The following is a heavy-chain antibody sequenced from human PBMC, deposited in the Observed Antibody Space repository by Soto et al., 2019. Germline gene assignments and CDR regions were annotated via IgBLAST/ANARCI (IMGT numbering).Heavy chain of an antibody. J-gene: IGHJ6*02. CDR1: GFTFSSHA. D-gene: IGHD5-12*01. V-gene: IGHV3-23*01. CDR3: AKEMATILEGMDV. CDR2: ISGCGGST. Sequence: GGSLRLSCAASGFTFSSHAMSWVRQPPGKGLEWVSAISGCGGSTYYAASVKGRFTISRDNSKNTLYLQMNSLRAEDTAVYYCAKEMATILEGMDVWGQGTTVTVSS.